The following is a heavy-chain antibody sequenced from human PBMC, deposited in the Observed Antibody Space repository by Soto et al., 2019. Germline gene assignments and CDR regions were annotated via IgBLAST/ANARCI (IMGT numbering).Heavy chain of an antibody. V-gene: IGHV4-31*03. CDR2: IYYSGST. Sequence: SETLSLTCTVSGGSISSGGYYWSWIRQHPGKGPEWIGYIYYSGSTYYNPSLKSRVTISVDTSKNSLYLQMNSLRAEDTAVYYCARDQDDSSDAFDIWGQGTMVTVSS. D-gene: IGHD3-3*01. CDR1: GGSISSGGYY. CDR3: ARDQDDSSDAFDI. J-gene: IGHJ3*02.